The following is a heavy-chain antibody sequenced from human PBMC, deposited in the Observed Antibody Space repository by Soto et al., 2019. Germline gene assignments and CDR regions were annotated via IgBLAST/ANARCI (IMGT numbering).Heavy chain of an antibody. J-gene: IGHJ1*01. Sequence: SVKVSCKASGGTFSSYAISWVRQAPGQGLEWMGGIIPIFGTANYAQKFQGRVTITADESTSTAYMELSSLRSEDTAMYYCARENYGGNPSAEYFQHWGQGTLVTVSS. V-gene: IGHV1-69*13. CDR2: IIPIFGTA. CDR1: GGTFSSYA. D-gene: IGHD4-17*01. CDR3: ARENYGGNPSAEYFQH.